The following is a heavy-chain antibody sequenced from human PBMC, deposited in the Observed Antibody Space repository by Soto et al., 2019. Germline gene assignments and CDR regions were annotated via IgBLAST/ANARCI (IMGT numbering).Heavy chain of an antibody. Sequence: EVQLVESGGGLVQPGGSLRLSCAASGFTFSSYSMNWVRQAPGKGLEWVSYISSSSSTIYYADSVKGRFTISRDNAKNSQYLQMNSLRAEDTAVYYCARDNEGSSWYVWFDPWGQGTLVTVSS. CDR3: ARDNEGSSWYVWFDP. CDR2: ISSSSSTI. V-gene: IGHV3-48*01. CDR1: GFTFSSYS. J-gene: IGHJ5*02. D-gene: IGHD6-13*01.